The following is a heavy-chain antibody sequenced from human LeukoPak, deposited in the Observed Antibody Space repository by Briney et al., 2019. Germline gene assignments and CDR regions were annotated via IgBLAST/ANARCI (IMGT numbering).Heavy chain of an antibody. Sequence: SVKVSCKASGGTFSSYAISWVRQAPGQGLEWMGGIIPIFGTANYAQKFQGRVTITADESTSTAYMELSSLRSEDTAVYYCARNELGLNYYYYYHMDVGGKGTTVTVSS. D-gene: IGHD7-27*01. CDR1: GGTFSSYA. CDR2: IIPIFGTA. CDR3: ARNELGLNYYYYYHMDV. V-gene: IGHV1-69*13. J-gene: IGHJ6*03.